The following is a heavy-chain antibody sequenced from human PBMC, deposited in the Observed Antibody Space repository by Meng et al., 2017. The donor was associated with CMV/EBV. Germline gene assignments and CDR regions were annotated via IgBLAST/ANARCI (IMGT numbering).Heavy chain of an antibody. D-gene: IGHD5-24*01. J-gene: IGHJ4*02. Sequence: YTFAGSYMHWVRQGPGHGLEWRGGINRNSGSTNNAQKYQSRFTVTRDTSIRTAYMELSRLRSDDTAVYYRAREYPLGWAATSREGSYWGRGTLVTVSS. CDR3: AREYPLGWAATSREGSY. CDR2: INRNSGST. CDR1: YTFAGSY. V-gene: IGHV1-2*02.